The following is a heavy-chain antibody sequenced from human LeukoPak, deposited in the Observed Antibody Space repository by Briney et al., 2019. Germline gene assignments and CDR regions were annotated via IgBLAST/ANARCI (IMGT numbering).Heavy chain of an antibody. CDR3: AKLLDNYYYYGMDV. D-gene: IGHD1-1*01. J-gene: IGHJ6*02. CDR1: GFTFSSSA. V-gene: IGHV3-23*01. CDR2: ISASGGST. Sequence: GGSLRLSCAASGFTFSSSAMSWVRQVPGKGLEWVSGISASGGSTYYADSVRGRFTISRDNSKNTLYVQMNSLRDEDTAVYYCAKLLDNYYYYGMDVWGQGTTVTVSS.